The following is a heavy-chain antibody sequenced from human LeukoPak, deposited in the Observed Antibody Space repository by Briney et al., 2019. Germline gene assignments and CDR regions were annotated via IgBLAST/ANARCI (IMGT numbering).Heavy chain of an antibody. CDR1: GFTFNSYA. CDR2: IRGSGGGT. J-gene: IGHJ4*02. Sequence: PGGSLRLSCAASGFTFNSYAMSWVRQAPGKGLEWVSAIRGSGGGTYYADSVKGRFTISRDNSKDTLYLEMNSLRAEDTAVYYCAKSSVAGPYFDYWGQGTLVTVSS. V-gene: IGHV3-23*01. D-gene: IGHD6-19*01. CDR3: AKSSVAGPYFDY.